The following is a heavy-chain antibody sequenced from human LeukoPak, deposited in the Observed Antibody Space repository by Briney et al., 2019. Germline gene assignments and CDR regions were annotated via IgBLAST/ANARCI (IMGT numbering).Heavy chain of an antibody. V-gene: IGHV3-23*01. J-gene: IGHJ4*02. CDR1: GFTFSSYA. D-gene: IGHD3-10*01. CDR2: ISGSGGST. CDR3: AKGMVRGVIIAKSHFDY. Sequence: GGSLRLSCAASGFTFSSYAMSWVRQAPGKGLEWASAISGSGGSTYYADSVKGRFTISRDNSKNTLYLQMNSLRAENTAVYYCAKGMVRGVIIAKSHFDYWGQGTLVTVSS.